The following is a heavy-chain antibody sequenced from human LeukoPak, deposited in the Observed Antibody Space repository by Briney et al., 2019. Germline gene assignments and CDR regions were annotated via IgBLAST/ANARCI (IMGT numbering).Heavy chain of an antibody. CDR1: GGSISSYY. CDR2: IYYSGST. Sequence: SETLSLTCTVSGGSISSYYWSWIRQPPGKGLEWIGYIYYSGSTNYNPSLKSRVTISVDTSKNQFSLKLSSVTAADTAMYYCARVETYYDFWSGPYYGMDVWGQGTTVTVSS. D-gene: IGHD3-3*01. J-gene: IGHJ6*02. CDR3: ARVETYYDFWSGPYYGMDV. V-gene: IGHV4-59*01.